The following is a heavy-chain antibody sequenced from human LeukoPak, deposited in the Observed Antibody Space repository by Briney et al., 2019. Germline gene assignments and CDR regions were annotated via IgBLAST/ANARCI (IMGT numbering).Heavy chain of an antibody. V-gene: IGHV3-30-3*01. CDR2: ISYDGSNK. CDR1: GFTFSSYA. CDR3: ARGSRSGGSCNHWFDP. D-gene: IGHD2-15*01. Sequence: GRSLRLSCADSGFTFSSYAMHWVRQAPGKGLEWVAVISYDGSNKYYADSVKGRFTISRDNSKNTLYLQMNSLRAEDTAVYYCARGSRSGGSCNHWFDPWGQGTLVTVSS. J-gene: IGHJ5*02.